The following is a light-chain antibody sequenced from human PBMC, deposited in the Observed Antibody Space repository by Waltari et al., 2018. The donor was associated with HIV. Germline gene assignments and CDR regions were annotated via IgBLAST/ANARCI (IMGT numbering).Light chain of an antibody. V-gene: IGKV3-15*01. Sequence: EIVMTQTPATVSVSPGDRATLSCRASQSVRTYLAWYQQKPGQGPRLLIYGASTRATGVPARFSATGSGTDFTLTIGSLQPEDFAVYYCQQYDIWPPWTFGQGTKVEIK. CDR3: QQYDIWPPWT. CDR2: GAS. J-gene: IGKJ1*01. CDR1: QSVRTY.